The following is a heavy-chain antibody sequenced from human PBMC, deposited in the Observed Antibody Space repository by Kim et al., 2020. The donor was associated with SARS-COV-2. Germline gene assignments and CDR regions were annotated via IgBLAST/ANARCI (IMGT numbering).Heavy chain of an antibody. V-gene: IGHV1-24*01. J-gene: IGHJ4*02. Sequence: ETIYAQKVQGRVTMTEDTSTDTAYMELSSLRSEDTAVYYCATDLLRYFDYWGQGTLVTVSS. D-gene: IGHD3-3*01. CDR3: ATDLLRYFDY. CDR2: ET.